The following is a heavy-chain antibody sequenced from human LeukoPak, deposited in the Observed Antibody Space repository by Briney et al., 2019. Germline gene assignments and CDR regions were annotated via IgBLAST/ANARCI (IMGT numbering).Heavy chain of an antibody. V-gene: IGHV4-39*07. CDR1: GGSITSSSYY. J-gene: IGHJ5*02. D-gene: IGHD6-13*01. Sequence: SETLSLTCTVSGGSITSSSYYWSWIRQPPGKGLEWIGEINHSGSTNYNPSLKSRVTISVYTSKNQFSLKLSSVTAADTAVYYCARGSSSWDPWGQGTLVTVSS. CDR3: ARGSSSWDP. CDR2: INHSGST.